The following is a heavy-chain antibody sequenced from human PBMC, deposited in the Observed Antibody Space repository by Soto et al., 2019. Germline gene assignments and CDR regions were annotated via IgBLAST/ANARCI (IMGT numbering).Heavy chain of an antibody. CDR2: ISSSGSAI. D-gene: IGHD5-18*01. CDR1: GFTFSDYY. J-gene: IGHJ4*02. V-gene: IGHV3-11*01. CDR3: VRGHTYALH. Sequence: QVQLVESGGGLVKPGGSLGLSCTASGFTFSDYYMSWIRQAPGKGLEWISYISSSGSAIHYADSVEGQFTISRDNAKNSLYLQMNGLRAEDTAVYYCVRGHTYALHWGPGALVTVSS.